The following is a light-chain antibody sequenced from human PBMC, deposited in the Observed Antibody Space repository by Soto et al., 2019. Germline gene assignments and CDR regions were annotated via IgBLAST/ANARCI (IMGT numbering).Light chain of an antibody. CDR1: QDISNY. Sequence: DIQMTQSPSSLSASVGDRVTITCHASQDISNYLNWYQQKPGKAPKLLIYDASNLETGVPSRFSGSGSGTDFTFTISSLQPEDIATYYCQQYDYLPLTFGGGTKVEIK. CDR2: DAS. J-gene: IGKJ4*01. V-gene: IGKV1-33*01. CDR3: QQYDYLPLT.